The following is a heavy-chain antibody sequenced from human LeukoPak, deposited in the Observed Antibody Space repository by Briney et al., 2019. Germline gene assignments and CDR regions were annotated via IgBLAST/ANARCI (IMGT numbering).Heavy chain of an antibody. CDR1: GYTFSSYH. Sequence: ASVKVSCKASGYTFSSYHLHWVRQAPGQGLEWMGIINPSGGSTSYAQKFQGRVTMTRDTSTSTVYMELSSLRSEDTAVYYCARVESSTWYESDYWGQGTLVTVSS. D-gene: IGHD6-13*01. J-gene: IGHJ4*02. V-gene: IGHV1-46*01. CDR3: ARVESSTWYESDY. CDR2: INPSGGST.